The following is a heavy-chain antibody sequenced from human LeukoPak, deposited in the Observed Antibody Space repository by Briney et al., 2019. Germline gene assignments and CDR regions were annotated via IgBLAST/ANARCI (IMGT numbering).Heavy chain of an antibody. J-gene: IGHJ3*02. CDR1: GGSISSYY. D-gene: IGHD3-22*01. CDR3: ASPYDSSGFDAFDI. CDR2: IYTSGST. V-gene: IGHV4-4*07. Sequence: SETLSLTCAVSGGSISSYYWSWIRQPAGKGLEWIGRIYTSGSTNYNPSLKSRVTMSVDTSKNQFSLKLSYVTAADTAVYYCASPYDSSGFDAFDIWGQGTMVTVSS.